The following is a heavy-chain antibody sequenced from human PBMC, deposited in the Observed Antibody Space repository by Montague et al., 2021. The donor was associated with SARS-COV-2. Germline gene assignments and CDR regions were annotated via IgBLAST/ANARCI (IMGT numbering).Heavy chain of an antibody. Sequence: SLSLSCAASGFTFNNYWMHWVRQAPGEGLVWVSRINGDGNGRNYAESVKGRFTISRDNAKKTLYLQMNSLRAEDTAVYYCANYDSSSYVSLGYWGQGTLVTVSS. V-gene: IGHV3-74*01. CDR3: ANYDSSSYVSLGY. CDR2: INGDGNGR. CDR1: GFTFNNYW. J-gene: IGHJ4*02. D-gene: IGHD3-22*01.